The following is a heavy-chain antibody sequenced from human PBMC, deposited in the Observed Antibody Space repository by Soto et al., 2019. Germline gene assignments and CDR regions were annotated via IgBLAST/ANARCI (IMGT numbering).Heavy chain of an antibody. CDR2: IYQSGST. J-gene: IGHJ5*02. CDR1: GGSISSGAYS. V-gene: IGHV4-30-2*06. Sequence: QLQLRESGAGLVKPSETLSLTCTVSGGSISSGAYSWTWIRQSPGKGLEWLGFIYQSGSTYYSPSLKSRVSISRDKAQNQLSLNLRSVTAADTAVYYCARDNSGCSNSDCYLSGWFDPWGQGTLVTVSS. D-gene: IGHD2-2*01. CDR3: ARDNSGCSNSDCYLSGWFDP.